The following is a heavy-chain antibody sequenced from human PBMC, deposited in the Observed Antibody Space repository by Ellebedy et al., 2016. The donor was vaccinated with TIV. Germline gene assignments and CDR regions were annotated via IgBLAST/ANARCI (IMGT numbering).Heavy chain of an antibody. CDR3: ATDRAHYYGSGSYLFEFDY. CDR2: FDPEDGET. J-gene: IGHJ4*02. D-gene: IGHD3-10*01. CDR1: GYTLTELS. V-gene: IGHV1-24*01. Sequence: ASVKVSCXVSGYTLTELSMHWVRQAPGKGLEWMGGFDPEDGETIYAQKFQGRVTMTEDTSTDTAYMELSSLRSEDTAVYYCATDRAHYYGSGSYLFEFDYWGQGTLVTVSS.